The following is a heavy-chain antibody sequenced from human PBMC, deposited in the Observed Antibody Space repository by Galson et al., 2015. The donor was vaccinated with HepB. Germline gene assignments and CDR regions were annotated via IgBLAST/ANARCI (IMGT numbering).Heavy chain of an antibody. CDR2: INRSGNI. V-gene: IGHV4-34*01. J-gene: IGHJ6*03. D-gene: IGHD3-10*01. CDR1: GGSFSGYY. Sequence: LSLTCAVYGGSFSGYYWTWIRQPPGKGLEWIGDINRSGNINCTPSLKSRVTISLDTSKTQFSLNLRSVTAADTGVYYCARADRGVIIVHHYYYMDVWGKGTTVTVSS. CDR3: ARADRGVIIVHHYYYMDV.